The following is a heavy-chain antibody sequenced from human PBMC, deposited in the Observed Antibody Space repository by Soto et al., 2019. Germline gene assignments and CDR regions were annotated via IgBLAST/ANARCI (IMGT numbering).Heavy chain of an antibody. Sequence: GGSLRLSCAASGFTFSSYSMNWVRQAPGKGLEWVSSISSSSSYIYYADSVKGRFTISRDNAKNSLYLQMNSPRAEDTAVYYCARGCSSTSCYDYYYYYYMDVWGKGTTVTVSS. J-gene: IGHJ6*03. V-gene: IGHV3-21*01. CDR1: GFTFSSYS. CDR2: ISSSSSYI. CDR3: ARGCSSTSCYDYYYYYYMDV. D-gene: IGHD2-2*01.